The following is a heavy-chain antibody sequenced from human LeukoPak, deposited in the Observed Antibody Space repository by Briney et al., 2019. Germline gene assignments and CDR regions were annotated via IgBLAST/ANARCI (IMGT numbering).Heavy chain of an antibody. V-gene: IGHV3-21*01. CDR2: ISSSSSYT. D-gene: IGHD3-10*01. J-gene: IGHJ4*02. Sequence: GGSLRLSCAASGFTFSSYSMNWVRQAPGKGLEWVPSISSSSSYTYYADSVKGRFTISRDNAKNSLYLQMNSLRAEDTAVYYCATPPYYYGSGKENYWGQGTLVTVSS. CDR1: GFTFSSYS. CDR3: ATPPYYYGSGKENY.